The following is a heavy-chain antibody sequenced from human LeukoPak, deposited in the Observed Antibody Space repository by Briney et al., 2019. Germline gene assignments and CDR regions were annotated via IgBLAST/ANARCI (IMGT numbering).Heavy chain of an antibody. Sequence: TGGSLRLSCAASGFTFSSYAMSWARQAPGKGLEWVSAIYGGGEGTYYADSVKGRFTVSRDNSKNTLYLQMDGLRAEDTAVYYCAKMAGMTRQVYYMDVWGNGATVTVSS. D-gene: IGHD1-1*01. CDR2: IYGGGEGT. V-gene: IGHV3-23*01. J-gene: IGHJ6*03. CDR3: AKMAGMTRQVYYMDV. CDR1: GFTFSSYA.